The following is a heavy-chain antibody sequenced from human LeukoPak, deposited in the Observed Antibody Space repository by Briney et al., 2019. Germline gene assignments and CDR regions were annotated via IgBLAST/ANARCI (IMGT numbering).Heavy chain of an antibody. CDR2: INHSGST. CDR3: ARDKVVGPTHFDF. CDR1: GGSISHYY. V-gene: IGHV4-34*01. J-gene: IGHJ4*02. Sequence: PSETLSLTCAVYGGSISHYYRSWIRQSPGKGLECIGEINHSGSTNYNPSLKSRVTISVDTSKNQISLKLNSVTAADTAVYYCARDKVVGPTHFDFWGQGTLVTVSS. D-gene: IGHD1-26*01.